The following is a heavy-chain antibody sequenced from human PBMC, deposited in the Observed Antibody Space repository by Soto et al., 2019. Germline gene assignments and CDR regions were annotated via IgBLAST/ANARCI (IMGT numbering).Heavy chain of an antibody. CDR1: GFTFSSYA. Sequence: GGSLRLSCAASGFTFSSYALSWVRPAPGKGLELVSAISGIGGSTYYADSVKGRFTISRDNSKNTLFLQMNSLRAEDTAVYYCARDYYKYYDSSGYYRSPAYWGQGTLVTVSS. D-gene: IGHD3-22*01. J-gene: IGHJ4*02. CDR3: ARDYYKYYDSSGYYRSPAY. CDR2: ISGIGGST. V-gene: IGHV3-23*01.